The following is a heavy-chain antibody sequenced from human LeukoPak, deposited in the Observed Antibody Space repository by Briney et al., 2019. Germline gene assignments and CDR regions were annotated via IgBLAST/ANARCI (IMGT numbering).Heavy chain of an antibody. CDR2: IYYSGST. J-gene: IGHJ4*02. Sequence: PSETLSLTCTVSGGSISSYYWSWIRQPPGKGLEWIGYIYYSGSTNYNPSLKSRVTISVDTSKNQFSLKLSSATAADTAVYYCARWSGYLDYWGQGTLVTVSS. D-gene: IGHD3-3*01. CDR3: ARWSGYLDY. CDR1: GGSISSYY. V-gene: IGHV4-59*01.